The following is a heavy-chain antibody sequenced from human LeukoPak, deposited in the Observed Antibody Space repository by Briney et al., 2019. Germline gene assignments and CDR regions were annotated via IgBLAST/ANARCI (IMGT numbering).Heavy chain of an antibody. CDR2: IYRTGTT. J-gene: IGHJ3*01. V-gene: IGHV4-38-2*01. CDR1: GYSIANGYF. Sequence: SETLSLTCSVSGYSIANGYFWGWIRQPPAKGLEWIGNIYRTGTTFLNPSLQSRLSMSVDTSKNTFSLNLKSVTAADTAVYYCARNGYNPVAYDFWGPGTVVTVSS. CDR3: ARNGYNPVAYDF. D-gene: IGHD5-24*01.